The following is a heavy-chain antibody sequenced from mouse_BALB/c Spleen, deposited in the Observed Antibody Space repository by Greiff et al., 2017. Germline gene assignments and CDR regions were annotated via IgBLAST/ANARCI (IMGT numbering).Heavy chain of an antibody. CDR1: GFSLSTSGMG. CDR3: ARRSTVYAMDY. J-gene: IGHJ4*01. D-gene: IGHD1-1*01. V-gene: IGHV8-12*01. CDR2: IYWDDDK. Sequence: QVQLQQSGPGILQPSQTLSLTCSFSGFSLSTSGMGVSWIRQPSGKGLEWLAHIYWDDDKRYNPSLKSRLTISKDTSSNQVFLKITSVDTADTATYYCARRSTVYAMDYWGQGTSVTVSS.